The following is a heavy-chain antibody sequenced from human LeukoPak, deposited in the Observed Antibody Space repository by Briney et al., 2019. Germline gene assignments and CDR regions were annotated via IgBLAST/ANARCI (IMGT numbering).Heavy chain of an antibody. Sequence: PSQTLSLTCTVSGGSISSGDYYWSWIRQPPGKGLEWIGYIYYSGSTYYNPSLTSRVTISVDTSKNQFSLKLSSVTAAVTAVYYCARASRLTIFGVVTDYHYGMDVWGQGTTVTVSS. V-gene: IGHV4-30-4*01. CDR2: IYYSGST. D-gene: IGHD3-3*01. J-gene: IGHJ6*02. CDR1: GGSISSGDYY. CDR3: ARASRLTIFGVVTDYHYGMDV.